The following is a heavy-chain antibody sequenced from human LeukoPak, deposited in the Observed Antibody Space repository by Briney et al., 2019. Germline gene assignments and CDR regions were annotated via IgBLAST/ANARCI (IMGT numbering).Heavy chain of an antibody. CDR1: GFTFSDYY. J-gene: IGHJ4*02. V-gene: IGHV3-11*01. D-gene: IGHD6-13*01. CDR3: ARLGIAAVVEYFDY. CDR2: ISSSGSTI. Sequence: GGSLRLSCAASGFTFSDYYMSWIRQAPGKGLEWVSYISSSGSTIYYADSVKCRFTISRDNAKNSLYLQMNSLRAEDTAVYYCARLGIAAVVEYFDYWGQGTLVTVSS.